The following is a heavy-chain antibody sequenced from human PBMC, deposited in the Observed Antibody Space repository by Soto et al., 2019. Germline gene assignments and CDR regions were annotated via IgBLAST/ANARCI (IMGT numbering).Heavy chain of an antibody. CDR3: ARRYGSAFDI. Sequence: SETLSLTCTVSGDSITSNSYFWAWIRQPPGKGLEWIGSIYYSGTTYYNPSLKSRVTISVDRSKNQFSLKLSSVTAADTAVYYCARRYGSAFDIWGQGTMVTVSS. J-gene: IGHJ3*02. CDR1: GDSITSNSYF. CDR2: IYYSGTT. D-gene: IGHD3-10*01. V-gene: IGHV4-39*07.